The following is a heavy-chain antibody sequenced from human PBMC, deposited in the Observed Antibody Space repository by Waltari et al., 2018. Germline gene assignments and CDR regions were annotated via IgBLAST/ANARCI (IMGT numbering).Heavy chain of an antibody. CDR3: AREGYYYYDSSGPPAPFDY. Sequence: QVQLQESGPGLVKPSETLSLTCTVSFFSISSYYWSWIRQPAAQGLEWIGRIYTSGSTNYNPSLKSRVTMSVDTSKNQFSLKLSSVTAADTAVYYCAREGYYYYDSSGPPAPFDYWGQGTLVTVSS. D-gene: IGHD3-22*01. CDR1: FFSISSYY. V-gene: IGHV4-4*07. J-gene: IGHJ4*02. CDR2: IYTSGST.